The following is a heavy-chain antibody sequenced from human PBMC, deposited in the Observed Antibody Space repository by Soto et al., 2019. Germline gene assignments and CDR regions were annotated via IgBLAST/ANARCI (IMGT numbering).Heavy chain of an antibody. Sequence: QVHLVQSGAEVKKPGASVKVSCKASGYTFTSYGITWVRQAPGQGLEWMGWLSAYNGHTNYAEKFQGRVTVTTDTPTSTAFMELRSLRSDDTAVYYCARTTGLRGTDFDYWGQGTLVTVSS. D-gene: IGHD4-17*01. CDR1: GYTFTSYG. V-gene: IGHV1-18*01. CDR3: ARTTGLRGTDFDY. J-gene: IGHJ4*02. CDR2: LSAYNGHT.